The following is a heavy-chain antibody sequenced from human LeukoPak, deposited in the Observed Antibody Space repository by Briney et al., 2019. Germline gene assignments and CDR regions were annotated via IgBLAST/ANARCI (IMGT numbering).Heavy chain of an antibody. V-gene: IGHV1-2*02. Sequence: ASVKVSCKSSGYTFTGYYMRWVRQAPGQGLEWMGWINPNSGGTNYAQKFQGRVTMTRDTSISTAYMELSRLRSDDTAVYYCARVRITFGGVIAPLGYWGQGTLVTVSS. CDR1: GYTFTGYY. J-gene: IGHJ4*02. D-gene: IGHD3-16*02. CDR2: INPNSGGT. CDR3: ARVRITFGGVIAPLGY.